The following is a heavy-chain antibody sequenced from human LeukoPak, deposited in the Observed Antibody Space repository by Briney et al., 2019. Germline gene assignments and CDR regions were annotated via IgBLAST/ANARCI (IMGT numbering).Heavy chain of an antibody. Sequence: PGGSLRLSCAASGFTFSDYYMSWIHQAPGKGLEWVAVISYGGSNKFYADSVKGRFTISRDNSKNTLYLQMNSLRAEDTAVYYCAKDVGMIGYCSGGSCYAIDYWGQGTLVTVSS. CDR1: GFTFSDYY. J-gene: IGHJ4*02. CDR3: AKDVGMIGYCSGGSCYAIDY. CDR2: ISYGGSNK. V-gene: IGHV3-30*18. D-gene: IGHD2-15*01.